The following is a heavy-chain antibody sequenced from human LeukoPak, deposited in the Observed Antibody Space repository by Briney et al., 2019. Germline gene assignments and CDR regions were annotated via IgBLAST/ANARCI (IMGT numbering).Heavy chain of an antibody. V-gene: IGHV4-59*01. D-gene: IGHD5-12*01. J-gene: IGHJ4*02. CDR3: ARGRGYSDYVYEY. Sequence: PSETLSLTCTVSGGSISSYYWSWIRQPPGKGLEWIGYIYYSGNTNYNPSLKSRVTISLDRSQSQFSLKLTSVTAADTAVYYCARGRGYSDYVYEYWGPGTLVTVSS. CDR1: GGSISSYY. CDR2: IYYSGNT.